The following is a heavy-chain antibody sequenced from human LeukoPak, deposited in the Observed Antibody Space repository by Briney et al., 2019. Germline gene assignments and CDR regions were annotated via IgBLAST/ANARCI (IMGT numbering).Heavy chain of an antibody. J-gene: IGHJ4*02. CDR2: IKEDASEK. Sequence: GGSLRLSCAASRFTFSSYWMSWVRQAPGKGLEWVANIKEDASEKYYVDSVKGRFTISRDNAKNSLYLQVNSLRAEDTAVFYCARDKDWICRNGLCFTGYSKYWGRGTPVTVSS. CDR3: ARDKDWICRNGLCFTGYSKY. D-gene: IGHD2-8*01. CDR1: RFTFSSYW. V-gene: IGHV3-7*01.